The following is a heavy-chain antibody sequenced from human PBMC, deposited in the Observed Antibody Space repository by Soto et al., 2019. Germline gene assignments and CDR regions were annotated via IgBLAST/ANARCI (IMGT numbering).Heavy chain of an antibody. J-gene: IGHJ4*02. CDR1: GITFSTSA. V-gene: IGHV3-23*01. CDR3: AKFGPRVRGFDY. Sequence: PGGSLRLSCVGSGITFSTSAMNWVRQAPGKGLEWVLGISSSGDSSHYADSVKGRFTISRDNSENTVYLQMNSLRAEDTAVYYCAKFGPRVRGFDYWGQGTLVTVSS. D-gene: IGHD3-3*01. CDR2: ISSSGDSS.